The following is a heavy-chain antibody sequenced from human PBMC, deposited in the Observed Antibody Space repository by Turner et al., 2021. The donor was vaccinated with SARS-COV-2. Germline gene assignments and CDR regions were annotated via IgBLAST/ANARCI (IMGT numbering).Heavy chain of an antibody. CDR1: GFTFSSYG. CDR2: IWYDGSNK. D-gene: IGHD3-22*01. V-gene: IGHV3-33*01. CDR3: ARDSDSSGLLPHFDY. J-gene: IGHJ4*02. Sequence: QVQLVASGGGVVQPGRSLRLSCAASGFTFSSYGMHWVRQAPGKGLEWVAVIWYDGSNKYYADSVKGRLTISRDNSKNTLYLQMNSLRAEDTAVYYCARDSDSSGLLPHFDYWGQGTLVTVSS.